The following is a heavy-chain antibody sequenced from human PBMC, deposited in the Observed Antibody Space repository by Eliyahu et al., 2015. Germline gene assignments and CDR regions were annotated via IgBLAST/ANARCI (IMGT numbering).Heavy chain of an antibody. J-gene: IGHJ6*02. Sequence: EVQLVQSGAEVKKPGESLRISCKXSGXSFTSYXISWVXQMPGKGLEWMGRIDPSDSYTNYSPSFQGHVTISADKSISTAYLQWSSLKASDTAMYYCARHPLKSSIAARPVSYYYYGMDVWGQGTTVTVSS. V-gene: IGHV5-10-1*03. CDR3: ARHPLKSSIAARPVSYYYYGMDV. CDR1: GXSFTSYX. CDR2: IDPSDSYT. D-gene: IGHD6-6*01.